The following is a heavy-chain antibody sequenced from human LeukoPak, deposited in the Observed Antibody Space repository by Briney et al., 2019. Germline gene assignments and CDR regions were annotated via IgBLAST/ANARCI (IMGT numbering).Heavy chain of an antibody. V-gene: IGHV3-64*01. CDR2: IHSNGIST. D-gene: IGHD6-19*01. J-gene: IGHJ5*02. CDR3: ARTQQWLATGGWYWFDA. CDR1: GFTFSNYP. Sequence: QAGGSLRLSCAASGFTFSNYPIHWVRQAPGKGLEFVSSIHSNGISTYYGNSVKGRFTVSRDNSKNTVYLQMGSLREEEMAVYYCARTQQWLATGGWYWFDAWGQGTLVTVSS.